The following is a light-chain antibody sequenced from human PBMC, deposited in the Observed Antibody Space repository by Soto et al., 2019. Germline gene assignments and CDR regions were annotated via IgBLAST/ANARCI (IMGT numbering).Light chain of an antibody. CDR3: SSYAGSIWV. CDR2: EVN. V-gene: IGLV2-8*01. Sequence: QSALTQPASVSGSPGQSITISCTGTSSDIGYYDYVSWYQHHSGKAPKLIIYEVNKRPSGVPDRFSGSKSGNTASLTVSGLQAEDEADYYCSSYAGSIWVFGGGTKLTVL. J-gene: IGLJ3*02. CDR1: SSDIGYYDY.